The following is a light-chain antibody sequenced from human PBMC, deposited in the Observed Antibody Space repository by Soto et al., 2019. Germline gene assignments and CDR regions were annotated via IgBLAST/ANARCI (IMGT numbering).Light chain of an antibody. J-gene: IGKJ1*01. V-gene: IGKV1-27*01. CDR2: AAS. CDR3: QKYNSAPWT. CDR1: QGINKF. Sequence: DNQMTQSPTSLSASVGDRVTITCRASQGINKFLAWYQQKPGKSPKLLIYAASTLQSGVPSRFSGSGSGTEFTLTISSLQPEDVASYYCQKYNSAPWTFGQGTKVEI.